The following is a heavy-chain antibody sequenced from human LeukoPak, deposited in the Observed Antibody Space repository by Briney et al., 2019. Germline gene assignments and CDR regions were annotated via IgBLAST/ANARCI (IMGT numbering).Heavy chain of an antibody. Sequence: SVKVSCKASGYTFTSYYMHWVRQAPGQGLEWMGGIIPIFGTANYAQKFQGRVTITADESTSTAYMELSSLRSEDTAVYYCARDGTTYYYGSGSYNNWFDPWGQGTLVTVSS. CDR2: IIPIFGTA. V-gene: IGHV1-69*13. D-gene: IGHD3-10*01. CDR3: ARDGTTYYYGSGSYNNWFDP. J-gene: IGHJ5*02. CDR1: GYTFTSYY.